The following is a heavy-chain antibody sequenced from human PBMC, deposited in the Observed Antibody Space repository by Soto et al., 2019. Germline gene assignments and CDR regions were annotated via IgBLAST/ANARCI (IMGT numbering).Heavy chain of an antibody. J-gene: IGHJ6*03. V-gene: IGHV3-7*01. Sequence: GGSLRLSCAASGFTFSSYWMSWVRQAPGKGLEWVANIKQDGSEKYYVDSVKGRFTISRDNAKNSLYLQMNSLRAEDTAVYYCARENGYSGYDLPTIDDRYYYYYYMDVWGKGTTVTVSS. D-gene: IGHD5-12*01. CDR1: GFTFSSYW. CDR2: IKQDGSEK. CDR3: ARENGYSGYDLPTIDDRYYYYYYMDV.